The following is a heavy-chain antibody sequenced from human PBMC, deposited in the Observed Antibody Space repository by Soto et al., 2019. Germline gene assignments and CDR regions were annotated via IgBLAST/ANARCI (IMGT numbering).Heavy chain of an antibody. V-gene: IGHV4-4*02. D-gene: IGHD5-12*01. CDR2: IYHSGST. J-gene: IGHJ6*04. CDR1: GGSISSSNW. CDR3: GRVWGLVTPPGYGGYDFSYSSGREA. Sequence: PSETLSLTCAVSGGSISSSNWWSWVRQPPGKGLEWIGEIYHSGSTNYNPSLKSRVTISVDKSKNQFSLKLSSVTAAHTAVYYCGRVWGLVTPPGYGGYDFSYSSGREAWGKGPRVT.